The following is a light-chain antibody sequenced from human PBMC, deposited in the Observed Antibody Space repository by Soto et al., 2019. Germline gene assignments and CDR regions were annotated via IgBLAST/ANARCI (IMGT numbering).Light chain of an antibody. V-gene: IGLV2-14*01. Sequence: QSVLAQPASVSWSPGQSITISFTGTISDISAYNYVSWYQQHPVKAPKLLIYEVNNRPSGVSDRFSGSKSGDTASLNISGLKADDEADYSCFSYSTSTSLYVFGTGTKVTVL. CDR2: EVN. CDR3: FSYSTSTSLYV. J-gene: IGLJ1*01. CDR1: ISDISAYNY.